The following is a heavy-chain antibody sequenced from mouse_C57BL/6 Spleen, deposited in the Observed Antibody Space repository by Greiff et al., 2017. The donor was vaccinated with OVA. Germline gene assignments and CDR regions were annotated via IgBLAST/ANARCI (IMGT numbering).Heavy chain of an antibody. CDR3: ARWDGYFYWYFDV. J-gene: IGHJ1*03. D-gene: IGHD2-3*01. CDR2: INPSNGGT. CDR1: GYTFTSYW. Sequence: QVQLQQPETELVKPGASVKLSCKASGYTFTSYWMHWVKQRPGQGLEWIGNINPSNGGTNYNEKFKSKATLTVDKSSSTAYMQLSSLTSEDSAVYYCARWDGYFYWYFDVWGTGTTVTVSS. V-gene: IGHV1-53*01.